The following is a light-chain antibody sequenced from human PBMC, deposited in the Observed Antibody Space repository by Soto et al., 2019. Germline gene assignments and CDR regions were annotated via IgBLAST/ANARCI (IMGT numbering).Light chain of an antibody. J-gene: IGLJ2*01. CDR2: EVN. Sequence: QSALTQPASVSGSPGQSITISCTGTSSDVGSYNLVSWYQQHPGKAPKLMIYEVNKRPSGVSYRFSGSKSGNTASLTISGLQAEDEADYYCCSYAGSSTHVVFGGGTKLTVL. CDR1: SSDVGSYNL. CDR3: CSYAGSSTHVV. V-gene: IGLV2-23*02.